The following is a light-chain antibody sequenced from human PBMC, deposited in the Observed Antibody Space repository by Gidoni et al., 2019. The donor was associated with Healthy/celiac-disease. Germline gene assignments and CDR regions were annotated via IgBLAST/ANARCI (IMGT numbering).Light chain of an antibody. CDR1: SSDVGSYNL. Sequence: QSALTQPASLSGSPGQSITISCTGTSSDVGSYNLVSWYQQHPGKAPKLMIYEVSKRPSGVSNRFSGSKSGNTASLTISGLQAEDEADYYCCSYAGSSTWVFGGGTKLT. CDR2: EVS. CDR3: CSYAGSSTWV. V-gene: IGLV2-23*02. J-gene: IGLJ3*02.